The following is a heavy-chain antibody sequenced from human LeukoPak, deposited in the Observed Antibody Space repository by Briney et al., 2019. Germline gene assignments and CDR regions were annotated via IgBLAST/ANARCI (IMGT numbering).Heavy chain of an antibody. J-gene: IGHJ4*02. Sequence: GSSVEVSCKTSGYTFISYGISWVRQAPGEGLEWMGWISVYNGNTNYAQKLQGRVTMTTDTSTSTAYMELSRLRSDDTAVYYCARTHGSGSYEWYLDYWGQGTLVTVSS. CDR1: GYTFISYG. D-gene: IGHD1-26*01. CDR3: ARTHGSGSYEWYLDY. CDR2: ISVYNGNT. V-gene: IGHV1-18*04.